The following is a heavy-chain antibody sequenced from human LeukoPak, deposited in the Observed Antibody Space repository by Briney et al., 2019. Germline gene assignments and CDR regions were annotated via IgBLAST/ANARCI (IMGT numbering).Heavy chain of an antibody. CDR2: IYYSGST. Sequence: SETLSLTCTVSGGSISSSSYYWGWIRQPPGKGLEWIGSIYYSGSTYYNPSLKSRVTISVDTSKNQFSLKLSSVTAEDTAVYYCAKDDNYIRFLSWGQGTLVTVSS. V-gene: IGHV4-39*07. CDR1: GGSISSSSYY. J-gene: IGHJ5*02. CDR3: AKDDNYIRFLS. D-gene: IGHD3-16*01.